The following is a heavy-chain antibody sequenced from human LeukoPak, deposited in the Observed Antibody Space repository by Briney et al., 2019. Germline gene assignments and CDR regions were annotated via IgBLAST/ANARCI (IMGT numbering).Heavy chain of an antibody. J-gene: IGHJ4*02. Sequence: PSETLSLTCTVSGGSISSSSYYWGWIRQPPGKGLEWIGSIYYSGSTYYNPSLESRVTISVDTSKNQFSLKLSSVTAADTAVYYCASLGYCTNGVCDYWGQGTLVTVSS. CDR2: IYYSGST. CDR3: ASLGYCTNGVCDY. D-gene: IGHD2-8*01. V-gene: IGHV4-39*07. CDR1: GGSISSSSYY.